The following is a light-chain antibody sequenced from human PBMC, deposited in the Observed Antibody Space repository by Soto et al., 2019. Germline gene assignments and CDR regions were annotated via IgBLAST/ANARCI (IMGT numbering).Light chain of an antibody. J-gene: IGKJ5*01. CDR3: QQSYSSPIT. CDR1: QSVSSSY. CDR2: AAS. Sequence: EIVLTQSPGTLSLSPGERATLSCRASQSVSSSYLAWYQQKPGQVPRLLMYAASSRATGIPARFSGSGSGTDFTVTMRRLEAADFAVYYCQQSYSSPITFGQGTRLEIK. V-gene: IGKV3-20*01.